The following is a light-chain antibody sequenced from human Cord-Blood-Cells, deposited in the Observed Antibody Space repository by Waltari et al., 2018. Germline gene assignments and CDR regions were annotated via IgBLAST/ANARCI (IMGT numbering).Light chain of an antibody. CDR2: WAS. V-gene: IGKV4-1*01. CDR3: QKYYSTPT. CDR1: QSVLYSSNNKNY. J-gene: IGKJ1*01. Sequence: DIVMTQSPDSLAVSLGERATINCKSSQSVLYSSNNKNYLAWYQQKPGQPPKLLIYWASTRESGVPDRFSGSGYGTDFTLTISSLQAEDVAVYYCQKYYSTPTFGQGTKVEIK.